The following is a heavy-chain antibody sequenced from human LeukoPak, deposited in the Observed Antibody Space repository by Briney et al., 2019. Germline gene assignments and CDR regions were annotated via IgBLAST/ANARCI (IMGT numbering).Heavy chain of an antibody. V-gene: IGHV4-59*08. CDR2: IRYTGST. CDR3: ARHVAPDMDYFDY. Sequence: SSETLSLTCTVSGGSISGYYWTWIRQSPGKRPEWLAYIRYTGSTNYNPSLKSRLSLSVDTSKNQFSLTLTSVTAADTAVYYCARHVAPDMDYFDYWGPGTLVTVSS. CDR1: GGSISGYY. D-gene: IGHD2-15*01. J-gene: IGHJ4*02.